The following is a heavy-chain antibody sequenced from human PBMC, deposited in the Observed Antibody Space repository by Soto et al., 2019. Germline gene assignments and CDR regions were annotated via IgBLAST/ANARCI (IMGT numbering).Heavy chain of an antibody. CDR1: GFTFSSYA. D-gene: IGHD2-15*01. J-gene: IGHJ4*02. CDR3: AKDLARFCSGGRCPRGFDF. Sequence: EMQLLESGGGLVQPGGSLRLSCAASGFTFSSYAMSWVRQAPGKGLEWVSAISGSASTTYYAASVKGRFTISRDTSKSTLNLQMNSLRAEDTAVYYCAKDLARFCSGGRCPRGFDFWGQGTLATVSS. V-gene: IGHV3-23*01. CDR2: ISGSASTT.